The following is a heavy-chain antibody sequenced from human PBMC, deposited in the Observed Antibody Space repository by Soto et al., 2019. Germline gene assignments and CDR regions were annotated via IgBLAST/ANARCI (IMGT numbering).Heavy chain of an antibody. Sequence: EVQLLESGGGLVQPGGSLRLSCAASGFTFSSYAMSWVRRAPGKGLEWVSAISGSGGSTYYADSVKGRFTISRDNSKITLYLQMNSLRAEDTAVYYCAKDHDEIVVVNYFDYWGQGTLVTVSS. CDR3: AKDHDEIVVVNYFDY. CDR1: GFTFSSYA. CDR2: ISGSGGST. V-gene: IGHV3-23*01. D-gene: IGHD3-22*01. J-gene: IGHJ4*02.